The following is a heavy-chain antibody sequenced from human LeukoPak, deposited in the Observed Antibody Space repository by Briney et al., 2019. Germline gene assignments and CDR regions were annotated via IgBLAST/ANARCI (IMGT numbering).Heavy chain of an antibody. J-gene: IGHJ4*02. CDR3: ARDLLLRGLDY. CDR2: IFHSGST. D-gene: IGHD2-15*01. V-gene: IGHV4-59*01. CDR1: GYSITSYY. Sequence: SETLSLTCTVSGYSITSYYWSWVRQPPGKGLEWIGYIFHSGSTNCNPSLKSRVTISVDTSKNQFSLRLSSVTAADTAVYYCARDLLLRGLDYWGQGTLVTVSS.